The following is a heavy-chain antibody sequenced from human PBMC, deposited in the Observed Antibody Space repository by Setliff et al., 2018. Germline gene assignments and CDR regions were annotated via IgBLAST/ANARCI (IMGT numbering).Heavy chain of an antibody. CDR3: ARQEDDSSGYYYTD. CDR1: GGSISSSYYY. J-gene: IGHJ4*02. D-gene: IGHD3-22*01. V-gene: IGHV4-39*01. CDR2: IYYSGST. Sequence: SETLSLTCAVSGGSISSSYYYWGWIRQPPGKGLERIGSIYYSGSTYYNPSLKSRVTISVDTSKNQFSLKLSSVTVADTAVYYCARQEDDSSGYYYTDWGQGTLVTVSS.